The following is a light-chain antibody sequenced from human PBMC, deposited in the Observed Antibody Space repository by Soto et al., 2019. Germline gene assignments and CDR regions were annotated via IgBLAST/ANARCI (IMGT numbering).Light chain of an antibody. V-gene: IGLV4-69*01. Sequence: QAVVTQSPSAAASLGASVKLTCTLRSGHSNYAITWHQQQPERGPRYLMKVYTDGSHSRGPGIPDRFSGSSSGAERSLNIASLQPEDEADYYCQIRGPGLVVFGGGTKLTVL. J-gene: IGLJ2*01. CDR3: QIRGPGLVV. CDR2: VYTDGSH. CDR1: SGHSNYA.